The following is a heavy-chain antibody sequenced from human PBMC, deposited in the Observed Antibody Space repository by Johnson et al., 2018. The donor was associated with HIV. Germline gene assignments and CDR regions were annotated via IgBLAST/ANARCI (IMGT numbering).Heavy chain of an antibody. J-gene: IGHJ3*02. V-gene: IGHV3-7*05. CDR2: IKQDGSEK. Sequence: VQLMESGGGLAQPGGSLRLSCAASGFTFSSYWMSWVRQAPGKELEWVANIKQDGSEKYYVDSVKGRFTISRDNAKKSLHLQMNSLRAEDTAVYYCGRWNYALDIWGQGTMVTVSS. CDR1: GFTFSSYW. CDR3: GRWNYALDI. D-gene: IGHD1-7*01.